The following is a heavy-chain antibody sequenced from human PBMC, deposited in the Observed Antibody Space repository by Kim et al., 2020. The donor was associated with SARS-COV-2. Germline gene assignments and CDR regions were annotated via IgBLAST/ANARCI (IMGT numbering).Heavy chain of an antibody. CDR3: ARIRRKEGYSPDFDY. CDR1: GFSLSTNGMC. J-gene: IGHJ4*02. D-gene: IGHD4-4*01. Sequence: SGPTLVNPTQTLTLTCTFSGFSLSTNGMCVSWIRQPPGKALEWLARIDWDNDKFYITSLRTRLTISKDTSKNQVVLTLTNMDPVDTATYYCARIRRKEGYSPDFDYWGQGILVTVSS. CDR2: IDWDNDK. V-gene: IGHV2-70*17.